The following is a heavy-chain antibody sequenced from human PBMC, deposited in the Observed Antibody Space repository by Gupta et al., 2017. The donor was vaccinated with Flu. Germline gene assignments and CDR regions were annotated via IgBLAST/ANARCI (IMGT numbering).Heavy chain of an antibody. Sequence: EVQLVESGGGLVKPGGSLSLSCAASGFTFSTAWMSWVRQAPGKGLEWVGRIKSKTDGGTTDYAAPVKGRFTISRDDSKNTLYLQMNSLKTEDTAVYYCTTPLAGSYGMDVWGQGTTVTVSS. CDR1: GFTFSTAW. CDR3: TTPLAGSYGMDV. CDR2: IKSKTDGGTT. V-gene: IGHV3-15*01. J-gene: IGHJ6*02.